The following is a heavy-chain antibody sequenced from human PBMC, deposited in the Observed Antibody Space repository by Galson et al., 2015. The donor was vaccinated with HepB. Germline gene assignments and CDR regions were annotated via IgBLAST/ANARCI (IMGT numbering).Heavy chain of an antibody. Sequence: SLRLSCAASGFTLSSYGMHWVRQAPGKGLEWVAVIWYDGSNKYYADSVKGRFTISRDNSKNTLYLQMNSLRAEDTTVYYCARDPGGYYYRGYFQHWGQGTLVTVSS. CDR1: GFTLSSYG. D-gene: IGHD3-22*01. V-gene: IGHV3-33*01. CDR2: IWYDGSNK. CDR3: ARDPGGYYYRGYFQH. J-gene: IGHJ1*01.